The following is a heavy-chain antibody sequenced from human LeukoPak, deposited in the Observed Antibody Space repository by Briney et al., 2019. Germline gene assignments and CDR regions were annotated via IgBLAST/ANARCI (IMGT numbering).Heavy chain of an antibody. D-gene: IGHD1-26*01. CDR2: INHSGST. CDR3: ASTPLPPALLYYYYHGMDV. Sequence: SETLSLTCAVYGGSFSGYYWSWIRQPPGKGLEWIGEINHSGSTNYNLSLKSRVTISVDTSKNQFSLKLSSVTAADTAVYYCASTPLPPALLYYYYHGMDVWGQGTTVTVSS. V-gene: IGHV4-34*01. J-gene: IGHJ6*02. CDR1: GGSFSGYY.